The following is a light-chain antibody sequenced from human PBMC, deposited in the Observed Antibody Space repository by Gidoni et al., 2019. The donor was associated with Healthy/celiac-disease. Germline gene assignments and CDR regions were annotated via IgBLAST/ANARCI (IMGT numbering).Light chain of an antibody. CDR2: DAS. Sequence: DIQMTQSPSSLSASVGDRVTITCQASQDISNYLNWYQQKPGKAPKLLIYDASNLETGVPSRFSGSGSVTDFTFTISSLQPEDIATYYCQQWTTFGGGTKVEIK. CDR3: QQWTT. CDR1: QDISNY. V-gene: IGKV1-33*01. J-gene: IGKJ4*01.